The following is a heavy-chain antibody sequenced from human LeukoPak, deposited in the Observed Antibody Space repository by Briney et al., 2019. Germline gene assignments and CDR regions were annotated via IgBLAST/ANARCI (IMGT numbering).Heavy chain of an antibody. J-gene: IGHJ4*02. D-gene: IGHD3-10*01. V-gene: IGHV1-2*02. Sequence: ASVKVSCKASGYTLTGYYMHWVRQAPGQGLEWMGWINPNSGDTNYAQKLQGRVTMTTDTSTSTAYMELRSLRSDDTAVYYCALLWFGELLYGGDYWGQGTLVTVSS. CDR1: GYTLTGYY. CDR3: ALLWFGELLYGGDY. CDR2: INPNSGDT.